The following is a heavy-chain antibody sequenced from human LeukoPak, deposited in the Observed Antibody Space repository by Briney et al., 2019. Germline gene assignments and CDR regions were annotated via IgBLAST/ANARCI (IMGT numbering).Heavy chain of an antibody. Sequence: GGSLGLSCAASGFTFSSHAMNWVRQAPGKGLEWVSGMSGSGIYTYYADSVKGRFIISRDNSKNTLYLQMNSLRAEDTAIYYCAKDRIDSGSYYYIDVWGQGTLVTVSS. D-gene: IGHD3-10*01. J-gene: IGHJ4*02. CDR2: MSGSGIYT. CDR1: GFTFSSHA. V-gene: IGHV3-23*01. CDR3: AKDRIDSGSYYYIDV.